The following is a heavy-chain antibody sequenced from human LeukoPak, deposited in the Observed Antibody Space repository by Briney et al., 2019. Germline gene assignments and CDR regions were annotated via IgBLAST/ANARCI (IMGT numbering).Heavy chain of an antibody. CDR3: ARENSYYDSSGYYFGSGYFDY. V-gene: IGHV4-59*01. D-gene: IGHD3-22*01. J-gene: IGHJ4*02. CDR2: IYYSGST. Sequence: SETLSLTCTVSGGSFSPYYWIWIRQPPGKGLEWIGYIYYSGSTNHNPSLQSRVTISVDTSKNQFSLRLSSVTAADTAVYYCARENSYYDSSGYYFGSGYFDYWGQGTLVTVSS. CDR1: GGSFSPYY.